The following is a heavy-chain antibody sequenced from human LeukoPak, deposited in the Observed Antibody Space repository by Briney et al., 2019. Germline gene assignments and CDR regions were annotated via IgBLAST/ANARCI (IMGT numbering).Heavy chain of an antibody. D-gene: IGHD6-19*01. CDR1: GLTVSSNH. J-gene: IGHJ4*02. V-gene: IGHV3-53*01. CDR3: ARVASDSSGWYHFDY. Sequence: GGSLRLSCAASGLTVSSNHMGWVRQAPGKGLEWVSLIYSGGSTYYADSVKGRFTISRDNSKNTLYLQMNSLRAEDTAVYYCARVASDSSGWYHFDYWGQGTLVTVSS. CDR2: IYSGGST.